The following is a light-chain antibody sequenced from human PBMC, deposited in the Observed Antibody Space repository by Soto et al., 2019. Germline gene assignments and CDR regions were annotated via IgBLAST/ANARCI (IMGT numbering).Light chain of an antibody. Sequence: DILMTQPPSSLSASLGHRFTITCLASQSISSYLNWYQQKPGKAPKLLIYAASSLQSGVPSRFSGSGSGTDFTLTISSLQPEDFAVYYCPQYKNWPPITFGQGTRLEIK. CDR1: QSISSY. V-gene: IGKV1-39*01. J-gene: IGKJ5*01. CDR3: PQYKNWPPIT. CDR2: AAS.